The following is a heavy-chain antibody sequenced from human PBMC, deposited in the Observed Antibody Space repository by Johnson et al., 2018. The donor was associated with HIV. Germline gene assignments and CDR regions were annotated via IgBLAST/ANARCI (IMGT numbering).Heavy chain of an antibody. CDR1: GFTFSSYG. J-gene: IGHJ3*02. CDR3: ARDSDSLYAFDI. D-gene: IGHD3-22*01. V-gene: IGHV3-30*02. Sequence: QVQLVESGGGVVQPGGSLRLSCAASGFTFSSYGMHWVRQAPGKGLEWVAFIRYDGSNKYYADSVEGRFTISRDNSKNTLYLQMNSLRSEDTSVYYCARDSDSLYAFDIWGQGTMVTVSS. CDR2: IRYDGSNK.